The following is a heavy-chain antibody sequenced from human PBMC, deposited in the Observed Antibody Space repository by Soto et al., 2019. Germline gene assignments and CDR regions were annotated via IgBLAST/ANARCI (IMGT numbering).Heavy chain of an antibody. Sequence: SVKVSCKASGGSFSSYIVSWVRQAPGQGLEWMGRIIPVLGVEYYAQKFQGRVTITADKSTSTAYMELSSLRSEDTAVYYCARFAYCYFWSGYYTGRSYYYGMDVWGQGTTVTVSS. CDR3: ARFAYCYFWSGYYTGRSYYYGMDV. V-gene: IGHV1-69*02. J-gene: IGHJ6*02. D-gene: IGHD3-3*01. CDR2: IIPVLGVE. CDR1: GGSFSSYI.